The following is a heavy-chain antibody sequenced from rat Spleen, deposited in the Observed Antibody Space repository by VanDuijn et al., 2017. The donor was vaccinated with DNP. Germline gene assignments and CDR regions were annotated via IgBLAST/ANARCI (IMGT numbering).Heavy chain of an antibody. D-gene: IGHD1-3*01. CDR2: ISYNGGTP. CDR1: GFTFSDYY. Sequence: EVELVESGGGLVRPGRSLKLSCAVSGFTFSDYYMAWVRQAPAKGLEWVATISYNGGTPYYRDSVKGRFTISRDNAKNTLYLQMDSLRSEDTATYYCASLWTLTYWGQGTLVTVSS. CDR3: ASLWTLTY. J-gene: IGHJ3*01. V-gene: IGHV5-7*01.